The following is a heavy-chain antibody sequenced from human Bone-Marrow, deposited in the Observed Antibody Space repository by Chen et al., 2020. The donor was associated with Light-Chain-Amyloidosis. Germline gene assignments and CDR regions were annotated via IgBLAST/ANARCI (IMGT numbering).Heavy chain of an antibody. D-gene: IGHD3-3*01. J-gene: IGHJ6*03. CDR1: GAPFSNYY. V-gene: IGHV4-34*12. CDR2: IIETGSA. Sequence: QVQLQEWGTGLLKPSETLSLTCAVYGAPFSNYYWTWVRQAPGKGMEWMGEIIETGSASVNPTLKSRLTMSVEKSKNQFSLKLTSVTAADTAVYYCARAIYRYYDLVNFYHYMDVWGRGTTVTVS. CDR3: ARAIYRYYDLVNFYHYMDV.